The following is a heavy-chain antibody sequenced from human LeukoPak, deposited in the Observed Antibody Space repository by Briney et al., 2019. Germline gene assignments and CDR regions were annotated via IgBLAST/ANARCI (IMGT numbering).Heavy chain of an antibody. CDR1: GFTFSSYS. CDR3: AREGGWGSPAGY. J-gene: IGHJ4*02. D-gene: IGHD2-2*01. CDR2: ISSSSSYI. Sequence: PGGSLRLSCAASGFTFSSYSMNWVRQAPGKGLEWVSSISSSSSYIYYADSVKGRFTISRDNAKNSLYLQMSNLRAEDTAVYFCAREGGWGSPAGYWGQGTLVTVSS. V-gene: IGHV3-21*01.